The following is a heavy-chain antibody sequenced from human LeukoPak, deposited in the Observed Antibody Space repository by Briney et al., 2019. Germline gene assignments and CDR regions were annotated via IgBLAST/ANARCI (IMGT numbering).Heavy chain of an antibody. V-gene: IGHV4-39*01. D-gene: IGHD6-19*01. CDR3: ARLWDSTGLYFYYYMDV. CDR1: GVSLRGDTYY. CDR2: YHIGNT. J-gene: IGHJ6*03. Sequence: SETLSLTCTVSGVSLRGDTYYWGWIRQPPGKGLEWIGNYHIGNTYYNPSLKSRVTISEGTSKNQFSLRVNSVTAADTAVYYCARLWDSTGLYFYYYMDVWGEGTTVTVSS.